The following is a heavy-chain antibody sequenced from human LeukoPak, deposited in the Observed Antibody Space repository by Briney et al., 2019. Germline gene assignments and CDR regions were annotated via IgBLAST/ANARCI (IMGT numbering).Heavy chain of an antibody. J-gene: IGHJ4*02. CDR3: ARASGYDYLDFDY. CDR2: INSDGSST. CDR1: GFTFSSYW. Sequence: GGSPRLSCAASGFTFSSYWMHWVRQAPGKGLVWVSRINSDGSSTSYADSVKGRFTISRDNAKNTLYLQMNSLRAEDTAVYYCARASGYDYLDFDYWGQGTLVTVSS. D-gene: IGHD5-12*01. V-gene: IGHV3-74*01.